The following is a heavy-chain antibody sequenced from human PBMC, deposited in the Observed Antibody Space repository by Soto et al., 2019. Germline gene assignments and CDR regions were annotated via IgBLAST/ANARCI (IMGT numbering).Heavy chain of an antibody. J-gene: IGHJ4*02. CDR3: ARVVYCSSTSCLYRGYYFDY. CDR1: GYTFTGYY. CDR2: INPNSGGT. V-gene: IGHV1-2*04. D-gene: IGHD2-2*01. Sequence: ASVKVSCKASGYTFTGYYMHWVRQAPGQGLEWMGWINPNSGGTNYAQKFQGWVTMTRDTSISTAYMELSRLRSDDTAVYYCARVVYCSSTSCLYRGYYFDYWGQRTLVTVSS.